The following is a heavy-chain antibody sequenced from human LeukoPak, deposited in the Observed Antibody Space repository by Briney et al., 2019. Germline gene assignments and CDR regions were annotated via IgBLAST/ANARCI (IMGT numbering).Heavy chain of an antibody. D-gene: IGHD3-10*01. Sequence: PGGSLRLSCAASGFTFSSYAMSWVRQAPGKGLEWVSAISGSGGRPYYADSVKGRFTISRDNSKNTLYLQMNSLRAEDTAVYYCAKDRRFDGSGSYPKYYYGMDVWGQGTTVTVSS. V-gene: IGHV3-23*01. CDR1: GFTFSSYA. J-gene: IGHJ6*02. CDR2: ISGSGGRP. CDR3: AKDRRFDGSGSYPKYYYGMDV.